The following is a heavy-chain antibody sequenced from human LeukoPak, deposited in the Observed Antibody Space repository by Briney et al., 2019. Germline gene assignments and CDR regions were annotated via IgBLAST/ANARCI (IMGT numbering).Heavy chain of an antibody. D-gene: IGHD2-2*02. CDR3: ARSPDCSSTCCYRGIYYFDY. J-gene: IGHJ4*02. CDR2: IYHSGST. CDR1: GYSISSGYY. V-gene: IGHV4-38-2*01. Sequence: KPSETLSLTCAVSGYSISSGYYWGWIRQPPGKGLEWIGTIYHSGSTYYNPSLKSQVTISVDTSKNQFSLKLSSVTAADTAVYYCARSPDCSSTCCYRGIYYFDYWGQGTLVTVSS.